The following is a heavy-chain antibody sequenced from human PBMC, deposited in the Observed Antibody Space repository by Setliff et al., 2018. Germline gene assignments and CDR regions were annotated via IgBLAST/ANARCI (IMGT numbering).Heavy chain of an antibody. J-gene: IGHJ4*02. CDR2: IIPMFRSG. CDR1: GGTFSNYG. V-gene: IGHV1-69*13. Sequence: GASVKVSCKASGGTFSNYGITWVRQAPGQGLEWMGGIIPMFRSGNYPQRFQGRVTITADESTSTVYMELTSLSFEDTAVYYCARAGFAASGRKGVFEYWGQGTLVTVSS. D-gene: IGHD6-13*01. CDR3: ARAGFAASGRKGVFEY.